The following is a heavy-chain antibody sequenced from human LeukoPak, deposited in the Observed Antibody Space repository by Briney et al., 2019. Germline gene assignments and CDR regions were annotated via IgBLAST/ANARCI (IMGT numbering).Heavy chain of an antibody. V-gene: IGHV1-69*06. CDR3: ASRAVAGTRLYWYFDL. D-gene: IGHD6-19*01. Sequence: SVKVSCKASGGTFSSYAISWVRQAPGQGLEWMGGIIPIFGAANYAQKFQGRVTITADKSTSTAYMELSSLRSEDTAVYYCASRAVAGTRLYWYFDLWGRGTLVTVSS. CDR2: IIPIFGAA. CDR1: GGTFSSYA. J-gene: IGHJ2*01.